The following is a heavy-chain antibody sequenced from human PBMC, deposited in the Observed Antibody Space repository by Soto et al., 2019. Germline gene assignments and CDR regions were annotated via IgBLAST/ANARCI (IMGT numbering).Heavy chain of an antibody. CDR2: IIPVFDTV. Sequence: QEQLVQSGGEVKKSGSSVKVSCKDTGGLFSSYAVSWVRQAPGQGLEWMGGIIPVFDTVYYAQKFQGIVTITADAYTNTAYMELSSLRPDDTALYYCARGGSGYVWFNEFWGQGTLVTVSS. D-gene: IGHD3-22*01. CDR3: ARGGSGYVWFNEF. J-gene: IGHJ4*02. V-gene: IGHV1-69*01. CDR1: GGLFSSYA.